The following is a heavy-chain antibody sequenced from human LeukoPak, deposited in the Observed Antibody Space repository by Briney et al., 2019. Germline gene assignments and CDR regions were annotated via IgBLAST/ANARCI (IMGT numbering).Heavy chain of an antibody. Sequence: VASVKVSCKASGYTFTSYYMHWVRQAPGQGLEWMGIINPSGGSTSYAQKFQGRVTMTRDTSTSTVYMELSSLRSEDTAVYYCAREGGYYDSSGYYPFDYWGQGTLVTVSS. D-gene: IGHD3-22*01. V-gene: IGHV1-46*01. J-gene: IGHJ4*02. CDR3: AREGGYYDSSGYYPFDY. CDR1: GYTFTSYY. CDR2: INPSGGST.